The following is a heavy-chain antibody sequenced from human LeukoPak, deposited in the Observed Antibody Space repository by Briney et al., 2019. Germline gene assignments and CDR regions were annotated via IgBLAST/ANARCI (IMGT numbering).Heavy chain of an antibody. D-gene: IGHD3-10*01. CDR2: INHSGST. Sequence: SETLSLTCTVSGASISSSYWSWIRQPPGKGLEWIGEINHSGSTNYNPSLKSRVTISVDTSKNQFSLKLSSVTAADTAVYYCARGHVYYYGSGSYPYWGQGTLVTVSS. J-gene: IGHJ4*02. V-gene: IGHV4-34*01. CDR1: GASISSSY. CDR3: ARGHVYYYGSGSYPY.